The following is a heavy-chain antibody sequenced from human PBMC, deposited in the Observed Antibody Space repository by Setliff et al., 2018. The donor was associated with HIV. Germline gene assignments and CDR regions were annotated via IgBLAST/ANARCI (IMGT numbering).Heavy chain of an antibody. CDR1: GGSISNSGFY. V-gene: IGHV4-39*01. CDR3: ARYSTLTTNFDY. Sequence: SETLSLTCTVSGGSISNSGFYWGWIRQSPGKGLEWIGEINHSGSTAYNPSLKSRVTISLDTSKNQFSLNLTSVTAADTAVYHCARYSTLTTNFDYWGQGTLVTVSS. CDR2: INHSGST. J-gene: IGHJ4*02. D-gene: IGHD4-17*01.